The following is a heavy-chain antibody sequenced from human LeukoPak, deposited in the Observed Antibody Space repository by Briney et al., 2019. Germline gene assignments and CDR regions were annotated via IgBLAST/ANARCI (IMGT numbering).Heavy chain of an antibody. D-gene: IGHD3-3*01. Sequence: SETLSLTCAVYDGSFSGYYWSWIRQPPGKGLEWMGEINHSGSTNYNPSLKSRVTISVDTSKNQFSLKLSSVTAADTAVYYCARRTRTYYDFWSGFDYWGQGTLVTVSS. CDR1: DGSFSGYY. V-gene: IGHV4-34*01. CDR3: ARRTRTYYDFWSGFDY. CDR2: INHSGST. J-gene: IGHJ4*02.